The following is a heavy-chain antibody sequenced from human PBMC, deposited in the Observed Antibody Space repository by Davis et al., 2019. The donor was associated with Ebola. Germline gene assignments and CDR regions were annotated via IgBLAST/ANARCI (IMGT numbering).Heavy chain of an antibody. Sequence: GESLKISCEGSGFSFSHSDMNWVRQAPGKGLEWVASMSYHESHTSYIDSVRGRFTISRDNSKNTLYLQMNSLRAEDTAVYFCARESCPNSGPYCTYFEVWGQGTQVTVSS. D-gene: IGHD3-10*01. J-gene: IGHJ4*02. CDR3: ARESCPNSGPYCTYFEV. V-gene: IGHV3-30*03. CDR1: GFSFSHSD. CDR2: MSYHESHT.